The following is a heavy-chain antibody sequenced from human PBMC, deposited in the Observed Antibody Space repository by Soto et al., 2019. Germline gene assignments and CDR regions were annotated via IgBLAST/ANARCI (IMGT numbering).Heavy chain of an antibody. V-gene: IGHV3-30-3*01. CDR2: ISYDGSNK. D-gene: IGHD6-19*01. CDR1: GFTFSSYA. CDR3: ARPSYSSGWYGAFDI. J-gene: IGHJ3*02. Sequence: QVQLVESGGGVVQPGRSLRLSCAASGFTFSSYAMHWVRQAPGKGLEWVAVISYDGSNKYYADSVKGRFTISRDNSKNTPYLQMNSLRAEDTAVYYCARPSYSSGWYGAFDIWGQGTMVTVSS.